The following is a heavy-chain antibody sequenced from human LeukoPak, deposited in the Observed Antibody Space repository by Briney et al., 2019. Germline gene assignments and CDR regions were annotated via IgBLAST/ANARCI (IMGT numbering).Heavy chain of an antibody. CDR2: IIHIFGTA. CDR3: ASLIMVRGVFIHYPYDL. J-gene: IGHJ4*02. D-gene: IGHD3-10*01. Sequence: ASLKVSFKASGGTFISYAISWVRQAPGQGLEWMGGIIHIFGTANYAQKFQGRVTITTDESTSTAYMELSSLRSEEQAVYYCASLIMVRGVFIHYPYDLWGRGTIVSVSS. V-gene: IGHV1-69*05. CDR1: GGTFISYA.